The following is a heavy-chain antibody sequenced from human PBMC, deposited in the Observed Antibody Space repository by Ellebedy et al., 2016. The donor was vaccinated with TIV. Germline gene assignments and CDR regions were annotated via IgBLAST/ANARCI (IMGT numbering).Heavy chain of an antibody. V-gene: IGHV1-2*04. CDR3: ASDPSPTSPPELDY. CDR2: INPNSGGT. Sequence: ASVKVSXXASGYTFTGYYMHWVRQAPGQGLEWMGWINPNSGGTNYAQKFQGWVTMTRDTSISTAYMELSRLRSDDTAVYYCASDPSPTSPPELDYWGQGTLVTVSS. J-gene: IGHJ4*02. CDR1: GYTFTGYY.